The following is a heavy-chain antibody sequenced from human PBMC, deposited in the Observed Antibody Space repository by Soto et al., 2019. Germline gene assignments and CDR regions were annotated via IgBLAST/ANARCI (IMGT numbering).Heavy chain of an antibody. CDR3: ARQGRNAFDI. V-gene: IGHV4-39*01. J-gene: IGHJ3*02. CDR1: GGSISSSSYY. CDR2: IYYSGST. Sequence: SETLSLPCTVSGGSISSSSYYWGWIRQPPGKGLEWIGSIYYSGSTYYNPSLKSRVTISVDTSKNQFSLKLSSVTAADTAVYYCARQGRNAFDIWGQGTMVTVSS.